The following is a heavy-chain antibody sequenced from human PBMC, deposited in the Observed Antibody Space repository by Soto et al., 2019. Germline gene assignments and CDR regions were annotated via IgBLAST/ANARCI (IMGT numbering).Heavy chain of an antibody. Sequence: ASVKVSCKASGYTFTSYGISWVRQAPGQGLEWMGWISAYNGNTNYAQKLQGRVTMTTDTSTSTAYMELSSLRSEDTAVYYCAIQLVRSPWSTIDYWGQGTLVTVSS. CDR1: GYTFTSYG. CDR3: AIQLVRSPWSTIDY. J-gene: IGHJ4*02. V-gene: IGHV1-18*01. D-gene: IGHD6-6*01. CDR2: ISAYNGNT.